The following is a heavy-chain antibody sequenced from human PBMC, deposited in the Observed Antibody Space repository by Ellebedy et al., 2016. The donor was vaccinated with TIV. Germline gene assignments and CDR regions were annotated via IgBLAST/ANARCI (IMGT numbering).Heavy chain of an antibody. CDR3: SRDGGRGGGNDF. CDR2: IKSSSNPI. D-gene: IGHD3-16*01. Sequence: GGSLRLSCAASGFTFRSYSMNWVRQAPGKGLEWVSHIKSSSNPIYYADSVKGRFIISRDNAKNSLYPQMNNLRDEDTAVYYCSRDGGRGGGNDFWGQGTLVSVSS. CDR1: GFTFRSYS. J-gene: IGHJ4*02. V-gene: IGHV3-48*02.